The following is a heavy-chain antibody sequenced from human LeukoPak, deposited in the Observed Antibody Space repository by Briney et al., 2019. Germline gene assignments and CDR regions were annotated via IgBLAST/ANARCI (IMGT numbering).Heavy chain of an antibody. CDR1: GYTLTSYS. D-gene: IGHD2-15*01. J-gene: IGHJ3*02. CDR3: ARTVVSLDAFDI. CDR2: IRGNSGNT. Sequence: ASVKVSCKASGYTLTSYSISWVRQAPGQGLEWMGWIRGNSGNTNYAQNLQDRVTMTTDTSTSTAYMELRSLRSDDTAVYYCARTVVSLDAFDIWGQGTMVTVSS. V-gene: IGHV1-18*01.